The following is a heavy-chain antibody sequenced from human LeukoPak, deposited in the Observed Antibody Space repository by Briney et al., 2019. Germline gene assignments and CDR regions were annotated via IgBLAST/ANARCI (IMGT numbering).Heavy chain of an antibody. Sequence: GGSLRLSCAASGFTFSSFEMNWVRQAPGKGLKWVSYISSSGSPIYYADSVKGRFTISRNNAKNSLFLQMNSLRAEDTAVYYCARESSGARHYYFDYWGQGTLVTVSS. CDR3: ARESSGARHYYFDY. CDR1: GFTFSSFE. D-gene: IGHD6-19*01. J-gene: IGHJ4*02. V-gene: IGHV3-48*03. CDR2: ISSSGSPI.